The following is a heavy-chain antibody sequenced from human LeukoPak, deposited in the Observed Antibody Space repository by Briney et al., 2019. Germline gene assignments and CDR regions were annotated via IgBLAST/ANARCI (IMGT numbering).Heavy chain of an antibody. V-gene: IGHV7-4-1*02. D-gene: IGHD3-10*01. CDR3: ARESEVTMGDALDI. CDR2: VNTNTGNP. Sequence: GASVKVSCKASGYTFTEYAVNWVRQAPGQGLEWMGWVNTNTGNPTYAQDFTGRFVFSLDTSVSTAYLQITSLKAEDTALYYCARESEVTMGDALDIWGQGTMVTVSS. CDR1: GYTFTEYA. J-gene: IGHJ3*02.